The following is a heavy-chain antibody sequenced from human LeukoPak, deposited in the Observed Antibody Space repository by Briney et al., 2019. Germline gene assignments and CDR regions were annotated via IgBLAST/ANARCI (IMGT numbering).Heavy chain of an antibody. D-gene: IGHD3-3*01. J-gene: IGHJ4*02. V-gene: IGHV3-21*01. CDR3: ARDPPSYYDSWSGIDY. Sequence: GSLRLSCAASGFIFSAYNMVWVRQAPGKGLEWVARISGSSFNYINFADSVKGRFTVSRDNARNSLYLQMNSLRVEDTGVYYCARDPPSYYDSWSGIDYWGQGTLVTVSS. CDR1: GFIFSAYN. CDR2: ISGSSFNYI.